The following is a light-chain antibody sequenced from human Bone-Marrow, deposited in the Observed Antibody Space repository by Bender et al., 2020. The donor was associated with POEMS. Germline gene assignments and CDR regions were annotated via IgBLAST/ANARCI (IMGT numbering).Light chain of an antibody. CDR2: QDD. CDR3: NSYAGGNTVV. CDR1: KLGDKY. J-gene: IGLJ2*01. V-gene: IGLV3-1*01. Sequence: SYDVTQPPSVPVSPGQAASIPCSGDKLGDKYVCWYQQKPGQPPVLVIYQDDKRPSGTPGRFSGSNSGNTATLTVSGLQAEDEADYYCNSYAGGNTVVFGGGTKLTVL.